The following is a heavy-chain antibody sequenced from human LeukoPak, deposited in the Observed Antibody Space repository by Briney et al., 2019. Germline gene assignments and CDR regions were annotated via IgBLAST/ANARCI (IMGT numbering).Heavy chain of an antibody. V-gene: IGHV3-21*01. CDR3: AGPRVVTATDDAFDI. D-gene: IGHD2-21*02. CDR2: ISSSSSYI. J-gene: IGHJ3*02. Sequence: PGGSLRLSCAASGFTFSSYSMNWVRQAPGKGLDWVSSISSSSSYIYYADSVNGRFTISRDNAKNSLYLQITSLRAEDTAVYYCAGPRVVTATDDAFDIWGQGTMVTVSS. CDR1: GFTFSSYS.